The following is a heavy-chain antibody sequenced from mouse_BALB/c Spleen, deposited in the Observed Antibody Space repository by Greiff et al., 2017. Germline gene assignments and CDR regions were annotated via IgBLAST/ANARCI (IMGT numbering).Heavy chain of an antibody. D-gene: IGHD1-2*01. CDR3: ARNAIHYYGYDYYAMDY. Sequence: QVQLQQSGPGLVQPSQSLSITCTVSGFSLTSYGVHWVRQSPGKGLEWLGVIWSGGSTDYNAAFISRLSISKDNSKSQVFFKMNSLQANDTAIYYCARNAIHYYGYDYYAMDYWGQGTSVTVSS. CDR1: GFSLTSYG. CDR2: IWSGGST. V-gene: IGHV2-2*02. J-gene: IGHJ4*01.